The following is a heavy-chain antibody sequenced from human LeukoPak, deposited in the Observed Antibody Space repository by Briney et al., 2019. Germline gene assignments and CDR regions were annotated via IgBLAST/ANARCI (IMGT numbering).Heavy chain of an antibody. CDR1: GYTLTELS. V-gene: IGHV1-24*01. Sequence: GASVRVCCKVSGYTLTELSMHWGGQAPGQGLGGMGGFHPEDGETIYAKTLQGRGTMTEDKSTGPAYMEPSSLKSEDTALYYCATDPGVGAFDYWGQGTLVIVS. D-gene: IGHD3-3*01. J-gene: IGHJ4*02. CDR3: ATDPGVGAFDY. CDR2: FHPEDGET.